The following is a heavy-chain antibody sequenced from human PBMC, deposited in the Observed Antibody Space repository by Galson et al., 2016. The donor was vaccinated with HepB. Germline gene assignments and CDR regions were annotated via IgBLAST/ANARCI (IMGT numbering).Heavy chain of an antibody. V-gene: IGHV3-33*01. J-gene: IGHJ3*02. CDR1: QFTFSNHD. CDR3: VRGLLSSGSAVDI. D-gene: IGHD6-19*01. Sequence: SLRLSCAASQFTFSNHDMHWVRQAPGKGLEWVAVIWIDETNKFYADSLRGRFTISRDNSKNTLYLQMNSRRTEDTAVYYCVRGLLSSGSAVDIWGQGPMGPVSS. CDR2: IWIDETNK.